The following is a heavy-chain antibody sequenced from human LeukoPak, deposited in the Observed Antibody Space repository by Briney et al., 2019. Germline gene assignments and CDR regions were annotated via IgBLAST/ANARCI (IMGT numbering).Heavy chain of an antibody. CDR2: ISDSGGIT. CDR3: AKEVGTIPTNLLDD. CDR1: GFTFSSYS. V-gene: IGHV3-23*01. D-gene: IGHD1-26*01. J-gene: IGHJ4*02. Sequence: PGGSLRLSCAASGFTFSSYSMNWVRQAPGEGLEWVSVISDSGGITYYADSVKGRFTISRDNSKNTLYLYMNSLRAEDTAVYYCAKEVGTIPTNLLDDWGQGTLVTVSS.